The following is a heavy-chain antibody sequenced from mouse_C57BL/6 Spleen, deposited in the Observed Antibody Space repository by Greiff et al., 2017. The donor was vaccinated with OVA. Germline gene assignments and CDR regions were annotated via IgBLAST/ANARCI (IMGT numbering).Heavy chain of an antibody. V-gene: IGHV1-82*01. CDR1: GYAFSSSW. Sequence: VQLKQSGPELVKPGASVKISCKASGYAFSSSWMNWVKQRPGKGLEWIGRIYPGDGDTNYNGKFKGKATLTADKSSSTAYMQLSSLTSEDSAVYFCARVYYGNPFAYWGQGTLVTVSA. CDR3: ARVYYGNPFAY. D-gene: IGHD2-1*01. J-gene: IGHJ3*01. CDR2: IYPGDGDT.